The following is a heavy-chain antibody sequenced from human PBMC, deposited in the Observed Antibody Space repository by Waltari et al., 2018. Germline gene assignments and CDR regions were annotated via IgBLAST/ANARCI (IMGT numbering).Heavy chain of an antibody. Sequence: QVHLVESGGGVVQPGRSLRLSCVGSGFTFSDHAMHWVRQAPGKGLEWVANISYEGSNKYYADSVRRRFTISRDNSKNMLYLEMNSLRAEDTAVYYCARDLYSSGPREADSWGQGTLVAVSS. J-gene: IGHJ4*02. D-gene: IGHD3-22*01. CDR3: ARDLYSSGPREADS. CDR2: ISYEGSNK. CDR1: GFTFSDHA. V-gene: IGHV3-30*04.